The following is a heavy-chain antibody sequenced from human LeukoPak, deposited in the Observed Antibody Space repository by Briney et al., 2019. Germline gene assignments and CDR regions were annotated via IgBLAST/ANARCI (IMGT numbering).Heavy chain of an antibody. J-gene: IGHJ4*02. CDR3: ARGRGYSYGYSLNY. Sequence: SETLSLTCAVHGGSFSGYYWSWIRQPPGKGLEWIGEINHSGSTNYNPSLKSRVTISVDTSKNQFSLKLSSVTAADTAVYYCARGRGYSYGYSLNYWGQGTLVTVSS. D-gene: IGHD5-18*01. V-gene: IGHV4-34*01. CDR2: INHSGST. CDR1: GGSFSGYY.